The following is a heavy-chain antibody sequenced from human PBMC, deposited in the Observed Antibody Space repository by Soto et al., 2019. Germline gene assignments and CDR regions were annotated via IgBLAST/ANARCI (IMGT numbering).Heavy chain of an antibody. D-gene: IGHD2-2*01. CDR3: AIPAAPYYYYYGMDV. CDR1: GYTFSDYY. V-gene: IGHV1-2*02. CDR2: ISPKSGGA. Sequence: GASVKVSCKAGGYTFSDYYIQWVRQAPGQGLEYMGWISPKSGGAAYAQKFQGRVTMTRDTSISTAYMELSRLRSDDTAVYYCAIPAAPYYYYYGMDVWGQGTTVTVSS. J-gene: IGHJ6*02.